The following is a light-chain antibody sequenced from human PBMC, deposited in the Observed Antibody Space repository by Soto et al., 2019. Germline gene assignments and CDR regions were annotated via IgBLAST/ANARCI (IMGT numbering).Light chain of an antibody. CDR3: QQANSFPIT. V-gene: IGKV1-12*01. Sequence: DIQMTQAPSSVSASVGDRVTITCRASQRISTWLAWYQQRPGRAPKLLISAASSLQSGVPSRFSGSGSGTGFTLTISSLQPEDFATYYCQQANSFPITFGGGTKVEIK. J-gene: IGKJ4*02. CDR1: QRISTW. CDR2: AAS.